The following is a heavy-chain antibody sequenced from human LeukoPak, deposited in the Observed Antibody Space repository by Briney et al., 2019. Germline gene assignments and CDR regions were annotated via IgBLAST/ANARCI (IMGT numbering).Heavy chain of an antibody. CDR2: FDSEDGET. Sequence: ASVKVSCKVSGYTLTESSMHWVRQAPGKGLEWMGRFDSEDGETIYAQKFQGRVTMTRDTSTSTVYMELSSLRSEDTAVYYCARSINDYGDYGHAFDIWGQGTMVTVSS. V-gene: IGHV1-24*01. J-gene: IGHJ3*02. CDR1: GYTLTESS. D-gene: IGHD4-17*01. CDR3: ARSINDYGDYGHAFDI.